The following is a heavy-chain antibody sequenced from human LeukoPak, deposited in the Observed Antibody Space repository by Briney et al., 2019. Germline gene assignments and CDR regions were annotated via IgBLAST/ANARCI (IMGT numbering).Heavy chain of an antibody. CDR2: ISYDGSNK. J-gene: IGHJ6*02. CDR1: GFTFSSYG. CDR3: ARERQQDYGMDV. D-gene: IGHD6-13*01. V-gene: IGHV3-30*03. Sequence: GGSLRLSCAASGFTFSSYGMHWVRQAPGKGLEWVAVISYDGSNKYYADSVKGRFTISRDNSKNTLYLQMNSLRAEDTAVYYCARERQQDYGMDVWGQGTTVTVSS.